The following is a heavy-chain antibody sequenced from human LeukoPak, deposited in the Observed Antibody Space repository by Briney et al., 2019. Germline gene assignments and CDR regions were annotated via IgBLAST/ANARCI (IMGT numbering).Heavy chain of an antibody. V-gene: IGHV4-59*08. J-gene: IGHJ4*02. CDR2: FYYSGAT. CDR1: GGSISSSY. Sequence: PSETLSLTCTVSGGSISSSYWSWIRQPPGKGLEWIGYFYYSGATNYNPSLKSRVTISVDTSKTQLSLQMISMTAVDTAVYYCARSNARDGYNFGYWGQGTLVTVSS. D-gene: IGHD5-24*01. CDR3: ARSNARDGYNFGY.